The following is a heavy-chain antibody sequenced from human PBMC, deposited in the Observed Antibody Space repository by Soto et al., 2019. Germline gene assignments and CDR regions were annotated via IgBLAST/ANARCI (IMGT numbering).Heavy chain of an antibody. D-gene: IGHD3-3*01. J-gene: IGHJ6*02. CDR1: GGSISNYY. CDR3: ARGNLEWLLDYYYYGMDV. V-gene: IGHV4-59*12. CDR2: IYNSGST. Sequence: SETLSLTCTVFGGSISNYYWSWIRQPPGKGLEWIGEIYNSGSTNYNPSLKSRVTISVDTSKNQFSLKLSSVTAADTAVYYCARGNLEWLLDYYYYGMDVWGQGTTVTVSS.